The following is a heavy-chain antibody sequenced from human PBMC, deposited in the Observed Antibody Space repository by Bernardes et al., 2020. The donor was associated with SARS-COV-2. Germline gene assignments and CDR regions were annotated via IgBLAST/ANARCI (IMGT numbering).Heavy chain of an antibody. CDR1: GESFSTYY. CDR3: ATGGARAARHSS. CDR2: INHSGST. J-gene: IGHJ5*02. D-gene: IGHD6-6*01. V-gene: IGHV4-34*01. Sequence: SETLSLTCAVYGESFSTYYWSWIRQPPGKGLEWVGEINHSGSTNYNSSLKIRVTISVDTSKNQFSLNLSSVTAADTAVYYCATGGARAARHSSWGQGTLVTVSS.